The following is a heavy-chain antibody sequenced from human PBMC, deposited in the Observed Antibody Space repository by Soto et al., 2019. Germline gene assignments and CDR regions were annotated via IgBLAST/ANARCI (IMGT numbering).Heavy chain of an antibody. CDR1: GFTVSSKY. Sequence: PGGSLRLSCAASGFTVSSKYMSWVRQAPGKGLEWVSLIQSGGPTYYADSVKGRFTISRDTSENTVHLQMDSLRAEDTAGYYCARDDVLCDGSRCYGVPLDVWGKVTTVTVA. CDR3: ARDDVLCDGSRCYGVPLDV. J-gene: IGHJ6*03. V-gene: IGHV3-66*01. CDR2: IQSGGPT. D-gene: IGHD2-15*01.